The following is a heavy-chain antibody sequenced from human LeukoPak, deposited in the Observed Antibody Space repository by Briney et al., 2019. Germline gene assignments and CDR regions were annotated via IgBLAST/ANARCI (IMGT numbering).Heavy chain of an antibody. J-gene: IGHJ6*02. CDR3: ARDMGGDNVLMEKVIFGYGMDV. D-gene: IGHD2-8*01. CDR1: GFTFSLYA. V-gene: IGHV3-30-3*01. CDR2: ISYDGNHK. Sequence: GGSLRLSCAASGFTFSLYAMHWVRQAPGKGLQWVAVISYDGNHKYYADSVRGRITISRDNSKNTVDLQMSSLRTEDTAVYYCARDMGGDNVLMEKVIFGYGMDVWGQGTTVTVSS.